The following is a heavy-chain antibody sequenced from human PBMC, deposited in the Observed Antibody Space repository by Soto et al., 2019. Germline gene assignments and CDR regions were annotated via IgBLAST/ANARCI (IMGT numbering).Heavy chain of an antibody. Sequence: ASVKVSCKASGYTFTSYDINWVRQATGQGLEWMGWMNPNSGNTGYAQKFQGRVTMTRNTYISTAYMELSSLRSEDTAVYYCARGETTYYYNHMDVWGKGTTVTVSS. CDR2: MNPNSGNT. V-gene: IGHV1-8*01. J-gene: IGHJ6*03. CDR1: GYTFTSYD. CDR3: ARGETTYYYNHMDV.